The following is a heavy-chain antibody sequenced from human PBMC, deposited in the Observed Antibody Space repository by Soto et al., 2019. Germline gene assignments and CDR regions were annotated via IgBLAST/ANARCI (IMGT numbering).Heavy chain of an antibody. V-gene: IGHV3-15*01. D-gene: IGHD3-16*02. J-gene: IGHJ4*02. CDR3: TTAIRGSYRYPYYFDY. CDR2: IKSKTDGGTT. Sequence: VQLVESGGGLVKPGGSLRLSCAASGFTFSNAWMSWVRQAPGKGLEWVGRIKSKTDGGTTDYAAPVKGRFTISRDDSKNTLYLQMNSLKTEDTAVYYCTTAIRGSYRYPYYFDYWGQGTLVTVSS. CDR1: GFTFSNAW.